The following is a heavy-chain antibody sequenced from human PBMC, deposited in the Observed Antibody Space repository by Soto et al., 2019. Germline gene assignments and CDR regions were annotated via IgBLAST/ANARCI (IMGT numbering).Heavy chain of an antibody. J-gene: IGHJ4*02. Sequence: GASVKVSCKASGYTFTSYGISWVRQAPGQGLELMGWISAYNGNTNYAQKLQGRVTMTTDTSTSTAYMELRSLRSDDTAVYYCAISIAAAGLADYWGQGTLVTVYS. CDR2: ISAYNGNT. V-gene: IGHV1-18*04. CDR1: GYTFTSYG. CDR3: AISIAAAGLADY. D-gene: IGHD6-13*01.